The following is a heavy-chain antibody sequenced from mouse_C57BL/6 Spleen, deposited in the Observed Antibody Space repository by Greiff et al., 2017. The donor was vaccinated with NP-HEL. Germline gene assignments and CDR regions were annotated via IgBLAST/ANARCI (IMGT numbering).Heavy chain of an antibody. Sequence: QVQLQQSGPELVKPGASVKLSCKASGYTFTSYDINWVKQRPGQGLEWIGWIYPRDGSTKYNDKFKGKATLTVDTSSSTAYMELHSLTSEDSAVYFCARSSNYYGSRGYFDVWGTGTTVTVSS. CDR1: GYTFTSYD. D-gene: IGHD1-1*01. CDR2: IYPRDGST. CDR3: ARSSNYYGSRGYFDV. J-gene: IGHJ1*03. V-gene: IGHV1-85*01.